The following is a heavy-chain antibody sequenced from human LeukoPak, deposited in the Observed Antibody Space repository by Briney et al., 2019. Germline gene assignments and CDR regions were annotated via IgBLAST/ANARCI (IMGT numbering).Heavy chain of an antibody. Sequence: PGGSLRLSCAASGFTFSSYSMNWVRQDPGKGLEWVSSISSSSSYIYYADSVKGRFTISRDNAKNSLYLQMNSLRAEDTAVYYCARGSDSSGSKDYWGQGTLVTVSS. J-gene: IGHJ4*02. CDR1: GFTFSSYS. CDR2: ISSSSSYI. V-gene: IGHV3-21*01. D-gene: IGHD3-22*01. CDR3: ARGSDSSGSKDY.